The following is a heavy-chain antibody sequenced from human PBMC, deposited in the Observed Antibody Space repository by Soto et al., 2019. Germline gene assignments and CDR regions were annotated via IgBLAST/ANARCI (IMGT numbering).Heavy chain of an antibody. D-gene: IGHD2-2*01. V-gene: IGHV3-30-3*01. J-gene: IGHJ5*02. CDR2: ISYDGSNK. CDR3: ARDLSIVVVPAARGGWFDP. CDR1: GFTFSSYA. Sequence: QVQLVESGGGVVQPGRSLRLSCAASGFTFSSYAMHWVRQAPGKGLEWVAVISYDGSNKYYADSVKGRFTISRDNSKNTLYLQMNSLRAEDTAVYYCARDLSIVVVPAARGGWFDPWGQGTLVTVSS.